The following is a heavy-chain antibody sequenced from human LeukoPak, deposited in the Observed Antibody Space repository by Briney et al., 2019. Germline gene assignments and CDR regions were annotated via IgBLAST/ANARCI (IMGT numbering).Heavy chain of an antibody. CDR3: ARAVVVEPAYGGLNWFDP. J-gene: IGHJ5*02. CDR1: GGSISSSSYY. CDR2: IYYSGST. D-gene: IGHD2-2*01. Sequence: SETLSLTCTVSGGSISSSSYYWGWFRQPPGKGPEWIGSIYYSGSTYYNPSLKSRVTISVDTSKNQFSLTLSSVTAADTAVYYCARAVVVEPAYGGLNWFDPWGQGTLVTVSS. V-gene: IGHV4-39*07.